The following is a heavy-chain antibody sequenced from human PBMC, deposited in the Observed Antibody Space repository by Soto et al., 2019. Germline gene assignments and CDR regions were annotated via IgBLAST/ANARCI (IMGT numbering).Heavy chain of an antibody. Sequence: LRLSCAASGFTFSSYGMHWVRQAPGKGLEWVAVISYDGSNKYYADSVKGRFTISRDNSKNTLYLQMNSLRAEDTAVYYCAKDPQYYYDSSGSLYWGQGTLVTVSS. CDR1: GFTFSSYG. D-gene: IGHD3-22*01. CDR2: ISYDGSNK. J-gene: IGHJ4*02. CDR3: AKDPQYYYDSSGSLY. V-gene: IGHV3-30*18.